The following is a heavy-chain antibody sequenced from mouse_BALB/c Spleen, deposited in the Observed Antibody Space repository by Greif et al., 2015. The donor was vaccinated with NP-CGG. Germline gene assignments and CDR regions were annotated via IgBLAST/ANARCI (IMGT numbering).Heavy chain of an antibody. CDR3: AKSYDYFWFAY. V-gene: IGHV1-54*01. J-gene: IGHJ3*01. Sequence: QVQLQQSGAELVRPGTSVKVSCKASGYAFTNYLIEWVKQRPGQGLEWIGVINPGSGGTNYNEKFKGKATLTADKSSSTAYMQLSSLTSDDSAVYLCAKSYDYFWFAYWGQGTLVTVSA. CDR2: INPGSGGT. CDR1: GYAFTNYL. D-gene: IGHD2-4*01.